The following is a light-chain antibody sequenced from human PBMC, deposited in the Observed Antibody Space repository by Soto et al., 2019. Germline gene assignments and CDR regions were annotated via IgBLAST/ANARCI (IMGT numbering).Light chain of an antibody. Sequence: EIVLTQSPGTLSLSPGERATLSCRASQSVSNNYLAWYQQKPGQAPRLLIYGASSRATGIPDRFRGSGSGTDFTLNISRLEPEDFAVYYCQQYGTSWWTFGQGTKVEIK. CDR2: GAS. J-gene: IGKJ1*01. V-gene: IGKV3-20*01. CDR3: QQYGTSWWT. CDR1: QSVSNNY.